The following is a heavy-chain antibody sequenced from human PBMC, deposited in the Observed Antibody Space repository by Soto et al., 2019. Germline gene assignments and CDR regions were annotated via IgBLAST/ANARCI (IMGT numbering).Heavy chain of an antibody. CDR1: GGSVSSGSYY. CDR3: ARAGVGDDSDY. Sequence: QVQLQESGPGLVKPSETLSLTCTVSGGSVSSGSYYWSWIRQPPWKGLEWIGYIYYSGSTKYNPDITSRVTISVDTYKKPFSMKVSSVTAADTAGYYCARAGVGDDSDYWGQGTLVTVSS. CDR2: IYYSGST. J-gene: IGHJ4*02. V-gene: IGHV4-61*01. D-gene: IGHD1-26*01.